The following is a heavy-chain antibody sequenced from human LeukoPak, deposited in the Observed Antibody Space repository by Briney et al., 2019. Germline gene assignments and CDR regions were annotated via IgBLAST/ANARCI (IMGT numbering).Heavy chain of an antibody. CDR3: ARVRSGWNHDAFDI. CDR1: GGSISSYY. V-gene: IGHV4-4*07. CDR2: IYTSGST. D-gene: IGHD6-19*01. Sequence: PSETLSLTCTVSGGSISSYYWSWIRQPAGKGLEWIGRIYTSGSTNHNPSLKSRVTMSVDTSKNQFSLKLSSVTAADTAVYYCARVRSGWNHDAFDIWGQGTMVTVSS. J-gene: IGHJ3*02.